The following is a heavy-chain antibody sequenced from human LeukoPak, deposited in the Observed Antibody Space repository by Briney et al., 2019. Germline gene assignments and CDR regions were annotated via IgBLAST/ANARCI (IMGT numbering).Heavy chain of an antibody. D-gene: IGHD3-9*01. CDR3: AKDLRLVTRYYFDY. Sequence: PGGSLRLSCAASGFTFSNFWMHWVRHVPGKGLVWVSGIIHDGTGTYYADSVKGRFTISRDNAKNTVYLQMNSLRAEDTAVYYCAKDLRLVTRYYFDYWGQGTLVTVSS. J-gene: IGHJ4*02. CDR2: IIHDGTGT. V-gene: IGHV3-74*01. CDR1: GFTFSNFW.